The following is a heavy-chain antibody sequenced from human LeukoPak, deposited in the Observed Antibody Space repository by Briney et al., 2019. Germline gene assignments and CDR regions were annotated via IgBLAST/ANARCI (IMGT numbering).Heavy chain of an antibody. CDR1: GYTFTGYY. Sequence: GASVKVSCKASGYTFTGYYMHWVRQAPGQGLEWMGWINPNSGGTNYAQKFQGRVTMTRDTSISTAYMELSRLRSDDTAVYYCARDLERSYGPPYGMDVWGQGTTVTLSS. V-gene: IGHV1-2*02. CDR3: ARDLERSYGPPYGMDV. J-gene: IGHJ6*02. D-gene: IGHD5-18*01. CDR2: INPNSGGT.